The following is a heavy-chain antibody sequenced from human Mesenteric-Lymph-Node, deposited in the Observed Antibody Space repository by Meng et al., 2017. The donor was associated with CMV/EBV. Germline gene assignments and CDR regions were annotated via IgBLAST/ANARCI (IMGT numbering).Heavy chain of an antibody. Sequence: SETLSLTCTVSGGSISSYYWSWIRQPPGKGLEWIGYIYYSGSTNYNPSLKSRVTISVDTSKNQFSLKLSSVTAADTAVYYCARMGLGYSYGPGHYYYYGMDVWGQGTTVTVSS. CDR1: GGSISSYY. J-gene: IGHJ6*02. CDR3: ARMGLGYSYGPGHYYYYGMDV. CDR2: IYYSGST. D-gene: IGHD5-18*01. V-gene: IGHV4-59*01.